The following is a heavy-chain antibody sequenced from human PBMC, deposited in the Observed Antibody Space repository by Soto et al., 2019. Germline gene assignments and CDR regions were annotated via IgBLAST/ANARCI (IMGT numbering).Heavy chain of an antibody. Sequence: QVQLVQSGAEVKKPGSSVKVSCKASGGTFSSYAISWVRQAPGQGLEWMGGIIPIFGTADYAQKFQCRVTITADESTSTAYVELSSLRSEDTVVYYCAKNPEHYYYGMAVLGQGTTVTVSS. D-gene: IGHD2-21*01. CDR1: GGTFSSYA. J-gene: IGHJ6*02. V-gene: IGHV1-69*12. CDR3: AKNPEHYYYGMAV. CDR2: IIPIFGTA.